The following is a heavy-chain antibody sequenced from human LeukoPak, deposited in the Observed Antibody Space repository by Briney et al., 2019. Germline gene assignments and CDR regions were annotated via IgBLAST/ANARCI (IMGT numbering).Heavy chain of an antibody. CDR1: GYTLSDYY. D-gene: IGHD2-15*01. Sequence: VASVKVSCKASGYTLSDYYIQWMRQATGQGLEWMGWMNPNSGNTGYAQKFQGRVTMTRNTSISTAYMELSSLRSEDTAVYYCARGRYCSGGSCYSGWFDPWGQGTLVTVSS. CDR2: MNPNSGNT. V-gene: IGHV1-8*02. J-gene: IGHJ5*02. CDR3: ARGRYCSGGSCYSGWFDP.